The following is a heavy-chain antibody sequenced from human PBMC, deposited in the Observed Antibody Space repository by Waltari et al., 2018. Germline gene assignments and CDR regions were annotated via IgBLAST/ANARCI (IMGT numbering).Heavy chain of an antibody. J-gene: IGHJ3*01. CDR2: VSYCGTT. CDR3: ATYIGASVGTAAFDV. V-gene: IGHV4-39*01. Sequence: QLQLQESGPRLVRPSETLSLICRVSGVSITSNQHFSAWRRQSPGQGLEWIWTVSYCGTTYISPSLKSRVSVSRDTSKNQVSLILGSVTAADMAVYYCATYIGASVGTAAFDVWGQGTMVTVSS. CDR1: GVSITSNQHF. D-gene: IGHD5-12*01.